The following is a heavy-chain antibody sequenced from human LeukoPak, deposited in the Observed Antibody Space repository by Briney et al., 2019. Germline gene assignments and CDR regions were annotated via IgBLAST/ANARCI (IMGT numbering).Heavy chain of an antibody. V-gene: IGHV4-30-2*01. CDR3: ARGGRDFATSFDP. CDR1: GGSISSGGYS. J-gene: IGHJ5*02. D-gene: IGHD2-15*01. CDR2: IYHSGST. Sequence: SQTLSLTCAVSGGSISSGGYSWSWIRQPPGKGLEWIGYIYHSGSTYYNPSLKSRVTISVDRSKNQFSLKLSSVTAADTAVYYCARGGRDFATSFDPWGQGTLVTVSP.